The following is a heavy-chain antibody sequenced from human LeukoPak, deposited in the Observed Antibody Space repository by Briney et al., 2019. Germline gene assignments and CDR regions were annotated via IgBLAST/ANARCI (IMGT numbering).Heavy chain of an antibody. V-gene: IGHV3-23*01. CDR1: GFTISTYA. D-gene: IGHD2-2*03. J-gene: IGHJ4*02. CDR3: AKDAICADGYWEFDY. Sequence: GGSLRLSCAASGFTISTYAMSWVRQAPGKGLEWVSGIVGSGDATYADAVKGRFTISKDNSWSTVYLQMNSLRAEDTAVYYCAKDAICADGYWEFDYWGQGNLATVSS. CDR2: IVGSGDA.